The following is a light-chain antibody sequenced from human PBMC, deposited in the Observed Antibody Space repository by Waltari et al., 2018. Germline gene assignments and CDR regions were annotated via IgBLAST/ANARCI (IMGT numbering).Light chain of an antibody. J-gene: IGLJ2*01. CDR1: SSDVGNYKR. CDR3: SSYAGSSKGV. V-gene: IGLV2-23*02. CDR2: AVS. Sequence: QSALTQPASVSGSPGQSIPISCTGTSSDVGNYKRVPWYQQPPGKAPKLMIYAVSKRPSVVSERFSGSKSGDMASLTISGLQPEDEAEYFCSSYAGSSKGVFGGGTKVTVL.